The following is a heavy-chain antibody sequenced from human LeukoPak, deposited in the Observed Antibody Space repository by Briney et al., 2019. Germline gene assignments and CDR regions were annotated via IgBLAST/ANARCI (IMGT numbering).Heavy chain of an antibody. CDR1: GGSFSGYY. CDR2: INHSGST. Sequence: PSETLSLICAVYGGSFSGYYWSWIRQPPGKGLEWIGEINHSGSTNYNPSLKSRVAISVDTSKNQFSLKLSSVTAADTAVYYCARVQVLYDTKFDYWGQGTLVTVSS. J-gene: IGHJ4*02. D-gene: IGHD3-22*01. V-gene: IGHV4-34*01. CDR3: ARVQVLYDTKFDY.